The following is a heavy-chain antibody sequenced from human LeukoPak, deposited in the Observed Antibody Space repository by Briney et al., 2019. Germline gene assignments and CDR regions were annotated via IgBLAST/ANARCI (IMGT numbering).Heavy chain of an antibody. CDR1: GFTFSSYA. Sequence: GGSLRLSCAASGFTFSSYAISWVRQAPGQGLEWMGGIIPIFGTANYAQKFQGRVTITADESTSTAYMELSSLRSEDTAVYYCARGRERAWSAVGFHPPSYYFDYWGQGTLVTVSS. CDR2: IIPIFGTA. D-gene: IGHD3-3*01. CDR3: ARGRERAWSAVGFHPPSYYFDY. V-gene: IGHV1-69*01. J-gene: IGHJ4*02.